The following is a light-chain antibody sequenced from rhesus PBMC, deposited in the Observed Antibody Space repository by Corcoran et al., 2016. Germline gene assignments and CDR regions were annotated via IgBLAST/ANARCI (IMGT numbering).Light chain of an antibody. J-gene: IGKJ1*01. CDR2: GAS. CDR1: QSLSNF. Sequence: DIQMTQSPSSLSASVGDRVTIACQASQSLSNFLSWYQQKAGKTPKLLIYGASRLQSGLPSRFSGSGSGTDCTLTISSLQPDDFATDYWQQGYSDPWTFGQGTRVEIK. V-gene: IGKV1-25*01. CDR3: QQGYSDPWT.